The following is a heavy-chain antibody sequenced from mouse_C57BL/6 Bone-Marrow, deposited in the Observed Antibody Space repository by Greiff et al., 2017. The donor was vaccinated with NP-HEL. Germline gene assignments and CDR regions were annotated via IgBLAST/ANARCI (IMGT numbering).Heavy chain of an antibody. Sequence: QVQLQQPGAELVKPGASVKLSCKASGYTFTSYLMHWVKQRPGRGLEWIGRIDPNSGGNKYNEKVKSKATLTVDKATSTAYMQLNSLTSEDSAIDYCARYYYGSSSFACWGQGTTLTVSS. CDR1: GYTFTSYL. CDR3: ARYYYGSSSFAC. D-gene: IGHD1-1*01. V-gene: IGHV1-72*01. CDR2: IDPNSGGN. J-gene: IGHJ2*01.